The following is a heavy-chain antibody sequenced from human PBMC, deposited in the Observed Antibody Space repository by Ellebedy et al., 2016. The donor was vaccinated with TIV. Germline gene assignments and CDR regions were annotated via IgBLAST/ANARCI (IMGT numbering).Heavy chain of an antibody. J-gene: IGHJ4*02. CDR3: ARADEGDPLDY. D-gene: IGHD3-10*01. V-gene: IGHV1-46*01. CDR1: GYSFVSYY. Sequence: AASVKVSCKASGYSFVSYYLHWVRQPPGQGLEWMGIIDPRGGRIDYAQKFKDRVIMSRDKSTNTVYMELSSLRSEDTAIYYCARADEGDPLDYWGQGTLVTVSS. CDR2: IDPRGGRI.